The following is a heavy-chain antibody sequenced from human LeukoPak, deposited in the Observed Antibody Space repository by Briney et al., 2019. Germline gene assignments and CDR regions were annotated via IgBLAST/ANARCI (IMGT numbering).Heavy chain of an antibody. Sequence: SETLSLTCTVSGDSISKSSYYWGFIRQPPGKGLEWIGNIYYSGTTYYSPSLSSRVTISVDTSKNQFSLKLNSMTAADTAVYYCATTYCGDDCYPAWWGQGTLVTVSS. CDR1: GDSISKSSYY. V-gene: IGHV4-39*01. D-gene: IGHD2-21*02. CDR2: IYYSGTT. J-gene: IGHJ4*02. CDR3: ATTYCGDDCYPAW.